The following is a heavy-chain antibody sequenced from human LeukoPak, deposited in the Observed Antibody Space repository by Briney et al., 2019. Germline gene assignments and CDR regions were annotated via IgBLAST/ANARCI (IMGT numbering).Heavy chain of an antibody. CDR1: GYTFTSYG. CDR2: ISAYNGNT. Sequence: ASVKVSCKASGYTFTSYGINWVRQAPGQGLEWMGGISAYNGNTNYAQKLQGRVTMTTDTSTSTGYMELRSLRSDDTAVYYCARDSGERGSGSYLIAYWGQGTLVTVSS. J-gene: IGHJ4*02. D-gene: IGHD3-10*01. CDR3: ARDSGERGSGSYLIAY. V-gene: IGHV1-18*01.